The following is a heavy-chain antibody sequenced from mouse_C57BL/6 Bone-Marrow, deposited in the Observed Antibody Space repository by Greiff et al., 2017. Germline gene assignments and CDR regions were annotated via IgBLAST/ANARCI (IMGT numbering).Heavy chain of an antibody. CDR3: ARDWMDY. Sequence: QVQLQQPGAELVRPGTSVKLSCTASGYTFTSYWLPWVQQRPGPGLEWIGVLDPSDSYPNSTQKFKGKATLTVDTSSSTAYMQLSSRTAEDYAVYYGARDWMDYGGQGTSGTVAS. J-gene: IGHJ4*01. CDR2: LDPSDSYP. V-gene: IGHV1-59*01. CDR1: GYTFTSYW. D-gene: IGHD4-1*01.